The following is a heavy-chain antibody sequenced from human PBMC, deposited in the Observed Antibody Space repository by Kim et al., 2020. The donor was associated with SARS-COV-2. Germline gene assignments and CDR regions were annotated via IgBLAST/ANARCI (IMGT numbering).Heavy chain of an antibody. CDR2: T. V-gene: IGHV4-59*01. J-gene: IGHJ4*02. Sequence: TNYNPSLKSRVTISVDTSKNQFSLNLSSVTAADTAVYYCAHSSGYYYFDYWGQGTLVTVSS. D-gene: IGHD3-22*01. CDR3: AHSSGYYYFDY.